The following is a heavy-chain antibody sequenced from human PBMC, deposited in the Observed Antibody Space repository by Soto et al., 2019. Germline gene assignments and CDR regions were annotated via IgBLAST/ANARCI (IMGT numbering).Heavy chain of an antibody. V-gene: IGHV1-69*02. CDR1: GGTFSSYT. CDR2: IIPILGIA. Sequence: QVQLVQSGAEVKKPGSSVKVSCKASGGTFSSYTISWVRQAPGQGLEWMGRIIPILGIANYAQKFQGRVTITADKSXXTXYRXLSSLRSEDTAVYYCARRTLFTVTTGPGYYYGMDVWGQGTTVTVSS. CDR3: ARRTLFTVTTGPGYYYGMDV. J-gene: IGHJ6*02. D-gene: IGHD4-17*01.